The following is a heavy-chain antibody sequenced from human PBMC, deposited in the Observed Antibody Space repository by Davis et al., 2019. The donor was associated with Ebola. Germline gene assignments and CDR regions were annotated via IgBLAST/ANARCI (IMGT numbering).Heavy chain of an antibody. CDR1: GFTFSSYA. Sequence: GGSLRLSCAASGFTFSSYAMHWVRQAPSKGLEWVAVIWLSGRSEYFADSVKGRFTISRDNSNNILYLQMNSLRAEDTAVYYCAREWDPYGMDVWGKGTTVTVSS. CDR2: IWLSGRSE. V-gene: IGHV3-33*08. D-gene: IGHD1-26*01. J-gene: IGHJ6*04. CDR3: AREWDPYGMDV.